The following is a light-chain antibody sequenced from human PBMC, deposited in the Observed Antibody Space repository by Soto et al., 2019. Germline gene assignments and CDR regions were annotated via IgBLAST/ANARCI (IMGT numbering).Light chain of an antibody. J-gene: IGLJ1*01. CDR1: SSDVGACNN. CDR3: QSYDTSLSGFYV. V-gene: IGLV1-40*01. Sequence: QSALTQPPAASGSPGQSVTISCTGTSSDVGACNNVHWYQQLPGTAPKLIIYDNNNRPSEVPDRFSGSKSGTSASLAITGLQAEDEADYYCQSYDTSLSGFYVFGTGTKVTVL. CDR2: DNN.